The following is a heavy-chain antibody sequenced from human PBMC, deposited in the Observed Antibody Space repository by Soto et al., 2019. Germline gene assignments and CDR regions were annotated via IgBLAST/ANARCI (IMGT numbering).Heavy chain of an antibody. CDR2: TRNKANSYTT. CDR1: GFTFGSYG. V-gene: IGHV3-72*01. Sequence: GGSLRLSCAASGFTFGSYGMHWVRQAPGKGLEWVGRTRNKANSYTTEYAASVKGRFTISRDDSKNSLYLQMNSLKTEDTAVYYCSRDLGSWGQGT. CDR3: SRDLGS. J-gene: IGHJ5*02.